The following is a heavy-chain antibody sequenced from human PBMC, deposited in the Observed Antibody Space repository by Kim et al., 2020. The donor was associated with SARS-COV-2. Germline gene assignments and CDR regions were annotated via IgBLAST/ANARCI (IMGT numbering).Heavy chain of an antibody. CDR1: GGSFSGYY. CDR3: ARKPNWNSYAFDI. V-gene: IGHV4-34*01. D-gene: IGHD1-7*01. J-gene: IGHJ3*02. CDR2: INHSGST. Sequence: SETLSLTCAVYGGSFSGYYWSWIRQPPGKGLEWIGEINHSGSTNYNPSLKSRVTISVDTSKNQFSLKLSSVTAADTAVYYCARKPNWNSYAFDIWGQGTMVTVSS.